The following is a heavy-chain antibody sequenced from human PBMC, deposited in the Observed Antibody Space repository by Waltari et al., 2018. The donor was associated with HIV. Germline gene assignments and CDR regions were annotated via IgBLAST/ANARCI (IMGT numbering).Heavy chain of an antibody. V-gene: IGHV1-8*02. D-gene: IGHD3-3*01. J-gene: IGHJ4*02. CDR2: MKPDNGDE. Sequence: QVQLVQSVAEIKKPRASVRVSCRASGYSFIDFDINWVRRAPGRGLEWVGWMKPDNGDEGYGHKFKGRFTLTRDTNTDTAYMDVTNLKSEDTAMYYCTKGRRGALFGDEWGQGTLVTVSS. CDR1: GYSFIDFD. CDR3: TKGRRGALFGDE.